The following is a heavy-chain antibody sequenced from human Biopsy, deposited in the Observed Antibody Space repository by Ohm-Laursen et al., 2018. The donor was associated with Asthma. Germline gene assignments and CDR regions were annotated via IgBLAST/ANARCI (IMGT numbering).Heavy chain of an antibody. CDR1: GGTFSSNS. V-gene: IGHV1-69*13. CDR3: ARGYSGSDRIVYYYSGLEV. Sequence: ASVKVSCKASGGTFSSNSINWVRQAPGQGLEWMGGLIPVLGTPDHAQMFEGRVTITADESTSTAYMELSSLSSEDTAVYYCARGYSGSDRIVYYYSGLEVWGQGTTVTVSS. D-gene: IGHD5-12*01. J-gene: IGHJ6*02. CDR2: LIPVLGTP.